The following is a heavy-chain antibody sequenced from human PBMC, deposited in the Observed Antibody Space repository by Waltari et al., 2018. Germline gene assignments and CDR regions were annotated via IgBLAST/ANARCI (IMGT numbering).Heavy chain of an antibody. Sequence: QVQLVQSGAEVKKPGSSVKVSCQASGGTFRSSAIRWVRHAPGPGLEWIGGPIPIFGTANYAKKFQGRVTITADESTRTAYMELSSLRSEDTAVYYCARDLDAFYGDYGHPCDCYYYGMDVWGQGTTVTVSS. CDR3: ARDLDAFYGDYGHPCDCYYYGMDV. V-gene: IGHV1-69*01. D-gene: IGHD4-17*01. CDR2: PIPIFGTA. CDR1: GGTFRSSA. J-gene: IGHJ6*02.